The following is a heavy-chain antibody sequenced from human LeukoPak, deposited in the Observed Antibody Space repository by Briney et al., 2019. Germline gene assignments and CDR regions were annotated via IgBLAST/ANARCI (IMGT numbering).Heavy chain of an antibody. J-gene: IGHJ4*02. CDR1: GFPGSSSW. V-gene: IGHV3-74*01. CDR3: AGGYSSGTGSSLGH. Sequence: GGSLRLSSAASGFPGSSSWRRWVRQAPGKGLVWVSRINDDGSSTSYADSVKGRFTISRDNAKNTLSLQMNSLRAEDTAVYYRAGGYSSGTGSSLGHWGQGTLVTVSS. D-gene: IGHD3-10*01. CDR2: INDDGSST.